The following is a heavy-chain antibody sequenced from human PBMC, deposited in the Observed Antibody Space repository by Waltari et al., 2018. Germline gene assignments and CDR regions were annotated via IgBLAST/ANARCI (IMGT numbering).Heavy chain of an antibody. J-gene: IGHJ6*03. V-gene: IGHV4-39*07. CDR1: GGSISSSSYY. CDR2: IYYRGRT. CDR3: ARDYYYYYMDV. Sequence: QLQLQESGPGLVKPSETLSLTCSVSGGSISSSSYYWGWIRQPPGKGLEWNGSIYYRGRTHYNPALKGRVTISVDTSKNQFSLKLSSLTAASTAVYYCARDYYYYYMDVWGKGTTVTISS.